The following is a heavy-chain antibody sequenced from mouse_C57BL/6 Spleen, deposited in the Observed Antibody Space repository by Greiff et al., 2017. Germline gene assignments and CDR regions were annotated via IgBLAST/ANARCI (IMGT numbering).Heavy chain of an antibody. D-gene: IGHD1-1*01. J-gene: IGHJ4*01. CDR3: TREGYYYVSYYYAMDY. CDR1: GFTFSSYA. CDR2: IRSGGDYI. Sequence: EVKVVESGEGLVKPGGSLKFSCAASGFTFSSYAMSWVRQTPEQRLEWVAYIRSGGDYIYYADTVKGRYTLSRANARNTLYLQKSNLKSEDTAMYYCTREGYYYVSYYYAMDYWGQGTSVTVSS. V-gene: IGHV5-9-1*02.